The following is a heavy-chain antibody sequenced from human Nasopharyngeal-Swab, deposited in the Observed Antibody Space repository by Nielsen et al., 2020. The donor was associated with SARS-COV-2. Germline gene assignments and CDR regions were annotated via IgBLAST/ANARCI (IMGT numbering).Heavy chain of an antibody. D-gene: IGHD6-6*01. Sequence: WVRQAPGQGLEWMGRINPNSGGTNYAQKFQGRVTMTRDTSISTAYMELSRLRSDDTAVYYCARGGQKLVAARPGGAYGMDVWGQGTTVTVSS. CDR2: INPNSGGT. V-gene: IGHV1-2*06. CDR3: ARGGQKLVAARPGGAYGMDV. J-gene: IGHJ6*02.